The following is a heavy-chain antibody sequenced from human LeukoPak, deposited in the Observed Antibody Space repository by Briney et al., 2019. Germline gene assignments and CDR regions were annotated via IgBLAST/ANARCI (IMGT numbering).Heavy chain of an antibody. CDR2: ISGSGDST. D-gene: IGHD3-16*02. CDR3: AKDIEVNAFDI. V-gene: IGHV3-23*01. J-gene: IGHJ3*02. CDR1: GFTFSSHA. Sequence: QTGGSLRLSCAASGFTFSSHAMSWVRQGPGKGLEWVSAISGSGDSTYYADSVKGRFTISRDTSKNTLYLQMNSLRAEDTAIYDCAKDIEVNAFDIWGQGTMVTVSS.